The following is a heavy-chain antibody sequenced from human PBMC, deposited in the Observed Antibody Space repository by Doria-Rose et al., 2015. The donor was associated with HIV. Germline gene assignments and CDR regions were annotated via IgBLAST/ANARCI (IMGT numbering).Heavy chain of an antibody. CDR3: ARIKSSRWYHKYYFDF. CDR2: IFSDDER. D-gene: IGHD6-13*01. J-gene: IGHJ4*02. Sequence: SGPVLVKPTETLTLTCTVSGVSLSSPGMGVSWIRQPPGKALEWLANIFSDDERSYKTSLYSRLTISRGTSKSLVVLTMTDMDPVDTATYYCARIKSSRWYHKYYFDFWGQGTLVIVSA. V-gene: IGHV2-26*01. CDR1: GVSLSSPGMG.